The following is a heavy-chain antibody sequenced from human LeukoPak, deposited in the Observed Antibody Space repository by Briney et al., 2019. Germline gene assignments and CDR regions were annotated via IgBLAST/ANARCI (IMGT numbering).Heavy chain of an antibody. CDR2: IKQDGSEK. D-gene: IGHD6-19*01. CDR3: ARARYSSGWDY. CDR1: GFTFSSYR. J-gene: IGHJ4*02. V-gene: IGHV3-7*01. Sequence: GGSLRLSCAASGFTFSSYRMSWVRQAPGKGLEWVANIKQDGSEKYHVDSVKCRFTISRDNAENSLYLQMNSLRGEDTAVYFCARARYSSGWDYWGQGTLVTVSS.